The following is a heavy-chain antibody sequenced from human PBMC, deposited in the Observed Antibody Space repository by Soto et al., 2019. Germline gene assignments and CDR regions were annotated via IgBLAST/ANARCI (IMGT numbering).Heavy chain of an antibody. J-gene: IGHJ4*02. D-gene: IGHD3-22*01. CDR2: IKNDGSGT. CDR1: GVTFISYW. CDR3: VRGDGDYYDGNGYLGRH. Sequence: EVQLVESGGGLVQPGGSLRISCAASGVTFISYWMHWVRQVPGKGPVWVSRIKNDGSGTYYADSVKGRLTMSRDNAKNTVYLQMNSLRAEDTAVYYCVRGDGDYYDGNGYLGRHWGQGTLVTVSS. V-gene: IGHV3-74*01.